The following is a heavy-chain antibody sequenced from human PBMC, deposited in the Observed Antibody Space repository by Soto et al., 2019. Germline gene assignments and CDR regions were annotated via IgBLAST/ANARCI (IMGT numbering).Heavy chain of an antibody. J-gene: IGHJ4*02. V-gene: IGHV4-4*07. D-gene: IGHD4-17*01. CDR2: IYSTGTT. CDR3: AREAGDDYGDFDDY. Sequence: QVQLQESGPGLVKPSETLSLTCTVSGGSIISYYWSWLRQPAGKGFEWIGRIYSTGTTTYNPALKSRVTMSVDRSKNQFSLKLTSVTAADTAVYYCAREAGDDYGDFDDYWGQGTQVTVSS. CDR1: GGSIISYY.